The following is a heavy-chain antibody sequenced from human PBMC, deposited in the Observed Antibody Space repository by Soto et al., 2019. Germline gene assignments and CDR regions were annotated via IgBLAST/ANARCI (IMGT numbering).Heavy chain of an antibody. CDR3: VEGWNDF. D-gene: IGHD1-1*01. CDR1: GFMFSSAW. Sequence: HLVESGGDLVKPGWSLRLSCAASGFMFSSAWMSWVRQAPGKGLEWVGRIKSKRDGGTTDYAPPVKGRFVISRDDSKNTLYLQMKRLKTDDTAVYYCVEGWNDFWGQGTLVAVSS. J-gene: IGHJ4*02. CDR2: IKSKRDGGTT. V-gene: IGHV3-15*01.